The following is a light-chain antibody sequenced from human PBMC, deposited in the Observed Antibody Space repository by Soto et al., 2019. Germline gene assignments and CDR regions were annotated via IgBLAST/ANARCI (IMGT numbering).Light chain of an antibody. Sequence: QSVLTQPASASGSPGQSITISCTGTSSDVGSYNLVSWYQQYPGKAPKLMIYEGSKRPSGVSNRFSGSNSGNTASLTVSGRQAEDEADYYCGAYAGSDTHNYVFGTGTKLTVL. CDR2: EGS. J-gene: IGLJ1*01. V-gene: IGLV2-23*01. CDR3: GAYAGSDTHNYV. CDR1: SSDVGSYNL.